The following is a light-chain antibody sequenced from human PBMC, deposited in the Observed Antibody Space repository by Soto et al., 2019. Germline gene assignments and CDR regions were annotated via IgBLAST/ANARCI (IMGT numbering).Light chain of an antibody. Sequence: QSALTQPASVSGSPGQSITISCTGTSSEVGGYNYVSWYQQHPGRAPKLMIYDVSNRPSGISNRFSGSKSGNTASLTISGLQAEDEADYYCSSYTSSSTLRGVFGTGTKVTVL. CDR3: SSYTSSSTLRGV. V-gene: IGLV2-14*01. J-gene: IGLJ1*01. CDR1: SSEVGGYNY. CDR2: DVS.